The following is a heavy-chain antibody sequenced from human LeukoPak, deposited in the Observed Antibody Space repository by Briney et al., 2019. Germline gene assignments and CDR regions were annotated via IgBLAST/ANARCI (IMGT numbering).Heavy chain of an antibody. CDR2: ISYDGSNK. Sequence: GGSLRLSCAASGFTFSSYAMHWVRQAPGKGLEWVAVISYDGSNKYYADSVKGRFTISRDNSKNTLYLQMNSLRAEDTAVYYCARDKEMATIILVFDYWGQGTLVTVSS. J-gene: IGHJ4*02. D-gene: IGHD5-24*01. V-gene: IGHV3-30*04. CDR1: GFTFSSYA. CDR3: ARDKEMATIILVFDY.